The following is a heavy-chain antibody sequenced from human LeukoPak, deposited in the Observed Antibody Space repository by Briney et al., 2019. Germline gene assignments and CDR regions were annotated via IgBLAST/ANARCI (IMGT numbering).Heavy chain of an antibody. D-gene: IGHD6-13*01. J-gene: IGHJ4*02. Sequence: GEPLKFSCKGSGYSFTSYWIGGVRQMPGKGLEWMGIIYPGDSDTRYSPSFQGQVTISADKSISPAYLQWSSLKASDTAMYYCARWGQLLVGDYWGQGTLVTVSS. V-gene: IGHV5-51*01. CDR1: GYSFTSYW. CDR2: IYPGDSDT. CDR3: ARWGQLLVGDY.